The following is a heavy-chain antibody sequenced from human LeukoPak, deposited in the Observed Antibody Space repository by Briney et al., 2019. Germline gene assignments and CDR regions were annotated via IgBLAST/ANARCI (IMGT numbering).Heavy chain of an antibody. D-gene: IGHD5-24*01. J-gene: IGHJ4*02. Sequence: GGSLRLSCAASGFTFSSYAMSWVRQAPGKGLEWVSAISGSGGSTYYADSVKGRFTISRDNSKNTLYLQMNSLRAEDTAVYYCVVGEEMATIMPFDYWGQGTLVTVSS. CDR1: GFTFSSYA. CDR3: VVGEEMATIMPFDY. CDR2: ISGSGGST. V-gene: IGHV3-23*01.